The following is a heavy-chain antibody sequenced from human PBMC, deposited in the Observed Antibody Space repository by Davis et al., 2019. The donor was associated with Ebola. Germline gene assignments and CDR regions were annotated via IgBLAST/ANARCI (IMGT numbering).Heavy chain of an antibody. Sequence: ASVKVSCKASGYTFTGYYMHWVRQAPGQGLEWMGWINPNSGGTNYAQKFQGWVTMTRDTSISTAYMELSSLRSEDTAVYYCAREGKAASWEGYYYYYGMDVWGQGTTVTVSS. CDR2: INPNSGGT. CDR3: AREGKAASWEGYYYYYGMDV. J-gene: IGHJ6*02. V-gene: IGHV1-2*04. D-gene: IGHD6-13*01. CDR1: GYTFTGYY.